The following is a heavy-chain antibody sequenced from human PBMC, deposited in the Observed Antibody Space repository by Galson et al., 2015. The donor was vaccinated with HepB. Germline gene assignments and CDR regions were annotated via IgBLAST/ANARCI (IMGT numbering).Heavy chain of an antibody. J-gene: IGHJ3*02. CDR2: ISNSASTI. Sequence: SLRLSCAASGLTFSSYSMNWVRQAPGKGLEWVSYISNSASTIYYADSLKGRFTISRDNAKSSLYLQINSLKDEDTAIYYCARLRGSQRPDAFDIWGQGTMVTVSS. D-gene: IGHD3-10*01. V-gene: IGHV3-48*02. CDR3: ARLRGSQRPDAFDI. CDR1: GLTFSSYS.